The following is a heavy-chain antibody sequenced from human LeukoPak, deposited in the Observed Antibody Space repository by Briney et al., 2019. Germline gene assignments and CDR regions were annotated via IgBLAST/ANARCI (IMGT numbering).Heavy chain of an antibody. CDR1: GGTFTSYY. CDR2: INPSGGST. V-gene: IGHV1-46*01. D-gene: IGHD3-9*01. Sequence: ASGKVSCKASGGTFTSYYMPWVRQAPGQGLEWMGIINPSGGSTSYAQKFQGRVTMTRDTSTSTVYMELSSLRSEDTAVYYCASFDRQEGGDAFDIWGQGTMVTVSS. CDR3: ASFDRQEGGDAFDI. J-gene: IGHJ3*02.